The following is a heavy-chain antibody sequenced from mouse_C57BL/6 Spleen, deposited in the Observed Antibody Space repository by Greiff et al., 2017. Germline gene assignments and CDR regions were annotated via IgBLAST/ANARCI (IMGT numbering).Heavy chain of an antibody. CDR1: GFTFSDYG. V-gene: IGHV5-17*01. CDR3: ASDYYGSSYDY. Sequence: VQLKQSGGGLVKPGGSLKLSCAASGFTFSDYGMHWVRQAPETGLEWVAYISSGSSTIYYADTVKGRFTISRDNAKNTLFLQMTSLRSEDTAMYYCASDYYGSSYDYWGQGTTLTVSS. J-gene: IGHJ2*01. D-gene: IGHD1-1*01. CDR2: ISSGSSTI.